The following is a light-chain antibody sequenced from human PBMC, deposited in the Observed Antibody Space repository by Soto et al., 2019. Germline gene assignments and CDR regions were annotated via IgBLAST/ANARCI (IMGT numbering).Light chain of an antibody. J-gene: IGLJ2*01. CDR2: DNH. Sequence: QSVLPQPPSLSAAPGQKVTISCSGSSSNVGGNYVSWYQVLPQTAPKLLIYDNHKRHSGIPDRFSGSKSGTSATLGITDLQTGDEAEYYCGTWDISLDTVVFGGGTKVTVL. CDR1: SSNVGGNY. CDR3: GTWDISLDTVV. V-gene: IGLV1-51*01.